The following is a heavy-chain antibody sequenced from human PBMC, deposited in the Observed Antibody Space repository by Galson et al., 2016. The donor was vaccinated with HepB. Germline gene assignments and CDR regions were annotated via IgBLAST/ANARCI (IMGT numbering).Heavy chain of an antibody. J-gene: IGHJ4*02. Sequence: SVKVSCKASGYTFTSYAMHWVRQAPGQRLEWMGWINAGNGNTKYSQKFQGRVTITRDTSASTAYMELSSLRSEDTAVYYCAGGQLPGYYFDYWGQGILVTVSS. V-gene: IGHV1-3*01. D-gene: IGHD1-26*01. CDR2: INAGNGNT. CDR3: AGGQLPGYYFDY. CDR1: GYTFTSYA.